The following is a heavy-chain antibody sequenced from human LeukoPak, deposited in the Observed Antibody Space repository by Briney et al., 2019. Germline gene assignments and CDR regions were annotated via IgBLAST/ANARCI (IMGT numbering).Heavy chain of an antibody. Sequence: GRSLRLSCEASGFTFSNFGMHWVRQAPGKGLEWVATISYDGRTKYYADSVKGRFSISRDNSKNPLYLQMNSLRVEDTAVYYCATPPTAYTSGSLGYWGQGTLVTVSS. CDR3: ATPPTAYTSGSLGY. D-gene: IGHD3-22*01. J-gene: IGHJ4*02. CDR2: ISYDGRTK. CDR1: GFTFSNFG. V-gene: IGHV3-30*03.